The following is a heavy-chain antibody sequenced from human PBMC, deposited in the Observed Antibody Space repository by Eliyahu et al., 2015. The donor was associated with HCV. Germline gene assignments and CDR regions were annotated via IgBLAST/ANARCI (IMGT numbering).Heavy chain of an antibody. CDR1: GGSISSSSYY. Sequence: QLQLQESGPGLVKPSETLSLTCTVSGGSISSSSYYWGWIRQPPGKGLEWIGSIYYSGSTYYNPSLKSRVTISVDTSKNQFSLKLSSVTAADTAVYYCARHGGYSYGSAFDYWGQGTLVTVSS. CDR3: ARHGGYSYGSAFDY. CDR2: IYYSGST. D-gene: IGHD5-18*01. V-gene: IGHV4-39*01. J-gene: IGHJ4*02.